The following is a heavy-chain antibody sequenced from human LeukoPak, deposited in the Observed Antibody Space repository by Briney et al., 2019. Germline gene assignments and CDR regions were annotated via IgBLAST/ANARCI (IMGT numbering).Heavy chain of an antibody. Sequence: GGSLRLSCAASGFTFDDYAMHWVRHAPGKGLEWVSGISWNSGSIGYADSVKGRFTISRDNAKNSLFLQMNSLRAEDTAVYYCARGQWLVRGVYFDYWGQGTLVTVSS. V-gene: IGHV3-9*01. D-gene: IGHD6-19*01. CDR3: ARGQWLVRGVYFDY. CDR2: ISWNSGSI. CDR1: GFTFDDYA. J-gene: IGHJ4*02.